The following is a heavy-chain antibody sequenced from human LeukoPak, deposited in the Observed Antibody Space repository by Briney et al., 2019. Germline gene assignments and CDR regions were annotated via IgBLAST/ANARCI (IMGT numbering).Heavy chain of an antibody. Sequence: GGSLRLSCAASGFTFSSYGMNWVRQAPGKGLEWVSSISSSSRYIYYADSVKGRFTISRDNAKSSLYLQMNSLRAEDTAVYYCARDLCGDYSHDYWGRGTLVTVSS. CDR1: GFTFSSYG. CDR3: ARDLCGDYSHDY. D-gene: IGHD2-21*02. V-gene: IGHV3-21*01. J-gene: IGHJ4*02. CDR2: ISSSSRYI.